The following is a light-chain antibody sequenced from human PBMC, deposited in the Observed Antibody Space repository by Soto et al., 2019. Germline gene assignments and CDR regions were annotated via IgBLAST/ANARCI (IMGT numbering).Light chain of an antibody. CDR3: TSYTSSSPYV. V-gene: IGLV2-14*01. CDR2: EVS. J-gene: IGLJ1*01. CDR1: SSDVGGYNY. Sequence: QSVLTQPASVSGSPGQSITISCTGTSSDVGGYNYVSWYQQHPGKAPRLIIYEVSRRPSGISNRLSGSKSGNTASLTISGLQAVYEADYYCTSYTSSSPYVFGTGTKVTVL.